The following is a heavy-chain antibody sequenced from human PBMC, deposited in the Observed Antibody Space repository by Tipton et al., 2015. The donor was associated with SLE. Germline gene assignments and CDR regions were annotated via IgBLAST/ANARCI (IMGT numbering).Heavy chain of an antibody. V-gene: IGHV3-33*08. CDR1: GFTFSSYA. CDR3: ARGHGDVARAVRGTLIYDSSGYTDY. Sequence: SLRLSCAASGFTFSSYAMHWVRQAPGKGLEWVAVIWFDGSNKYYADSVKGRFTISRDNSKNTLYPQMNSLRAEDTAVYYCARGHGDVARAVRGTLIYDSSGYTDYWGQGTLVTVSS. D-gene: IGHD3-22*01. CDR2: IWFDGSNK. J-gene: IGHJ4*02.